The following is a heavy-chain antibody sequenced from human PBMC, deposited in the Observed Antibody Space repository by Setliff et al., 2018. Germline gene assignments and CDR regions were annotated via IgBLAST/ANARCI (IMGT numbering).Heavy chain of an antibody. CDR1: GMSFSEHY. J-gene: IGHJ6*03. V-gene: IGHV4-34*01. D-gene: IGHD6-13*01. Sequence: SETLSLTCVVDGMSFSEHYWAWIRQSPGKGLEWIGEISHTGSTNYNPSLKSRVTISINTSKKQFSLMMNSVTAADTAVYYCASDPSYASSLYYYLEVWGKGTTVTVSS. CDR3: ASDPSYASSLYYYLEV. CDR2: ISHTGST.